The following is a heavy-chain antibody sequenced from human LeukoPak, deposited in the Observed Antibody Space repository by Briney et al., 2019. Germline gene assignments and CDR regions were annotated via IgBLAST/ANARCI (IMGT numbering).Heavy chain of an antibody. CDR2: INPSGGST. Sequence: GASVKVSCKASGYTFTSYYMHWVRQAPGQGLECMGIINPSGGSTSYAQKFQGRVTMTRDTSTSTVYMELSSLRSEDTAVYYCARTLAAEGVDYWGQGTLVTVSS. D-gene: IGHD6-25*01. J-gene: IGHJ4*02. V-gene: IGHV1-46*01. CDR1: GYTFTSYY. CDR3: ARTLAAEGVDY.